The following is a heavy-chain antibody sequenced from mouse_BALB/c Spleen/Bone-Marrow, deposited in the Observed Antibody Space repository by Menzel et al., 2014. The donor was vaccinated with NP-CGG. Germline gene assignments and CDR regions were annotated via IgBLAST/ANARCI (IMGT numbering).Heavy chain of an antibody. J-gene: IGHJ2*01. V-gene: IGHV5-17*02. D-gene: IGHD4-1*01. CDR3: TRGGNWDDFDS. Sequence: EVKLVESGGGLVQPGGSRKLSCAASGFTFSSFGMHWVRQVPEKGLEWVAYISSGSSTIFYADTVKGRFTVSRDNPKNTLFLQMTSLRSEDTAMYFCTRGGNWDDFDSWGQGTTLTVSS. CDR2: ISSGSSTI. CDR1: GFTFSSFG.